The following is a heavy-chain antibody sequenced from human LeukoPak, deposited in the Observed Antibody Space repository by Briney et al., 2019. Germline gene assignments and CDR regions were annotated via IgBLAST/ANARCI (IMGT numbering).Heavy chain of an antibody. CDR3: AKDRATSGYTYGYAIDY. D-gene: IGHD5-18*01. J-gene: IGHJ4*02. CDR1: GFTFSSYG. Sequence: GGSLGLSCAASGFTFSSYGMHWVRQAPGKGLEWVAVISYDGSDKYYADSVKGRFTISRDNSKKTLYLQMNSLRAEDTAVYYCAKDRATSGYTYGYAIDYWGQGTLVTVSS. V-gene: IGHV3-30*18. CDR2: ISYDGSDK.